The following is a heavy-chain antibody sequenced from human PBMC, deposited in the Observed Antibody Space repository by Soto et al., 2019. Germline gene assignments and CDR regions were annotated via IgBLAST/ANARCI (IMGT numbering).Heavy chain of an antibody. D-gene: IGHD5-18*01. CDR3: THNGYSYDPFGY. Sequence: SCTTVVRPPQTLTLTCTFSGFSLTTSGVGVGCIRQPPGKALEWLALIFWNDDERYSPSLKSRLTITKDTSKNQAVHTMTNMDTVGTLTPYYTHNGYSYDPFGYLGRVTLVAV. CDR2: IFWNDDE. CDR1: GFSLTTSGVG. V-gene: IGHV2-5*01. J-gene: IGHJ4*02.